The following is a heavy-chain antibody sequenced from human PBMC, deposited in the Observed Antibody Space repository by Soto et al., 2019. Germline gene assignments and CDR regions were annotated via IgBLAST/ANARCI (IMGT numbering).Heavy chain of an antibody. CDR2: IIPIFGTA. V-gene: IGHV1-69*13. J-gene: IGHJ6*02. Sequence: ASVKVSCKASGGTFSSYAISWVRQAPGQGLEWMGGIIPIFGTANYAQKFQGRVTITADESTSTAYMELSSLRSEDTAVYYCARVVALEWLLADYYYGMDVWGQGTTVTVSS. D-gene: IGHD3-3*01. CDR3: ARVVALEWLLADYYYGMDV. CDR1: GGTFSSYA.